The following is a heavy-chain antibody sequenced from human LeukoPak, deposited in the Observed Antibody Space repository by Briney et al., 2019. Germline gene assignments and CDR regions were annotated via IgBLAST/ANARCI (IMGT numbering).Heavy chain of an antibody. CDR1: GGSISSYY. V-gene: IGHV4-4*07. J-gene: IGHJ4*02. Sequence: PSETLSLTCTVSGGSISSYYWSWIRQPAGKGLEWIGRIYTSGSTNYNPSLKSRVTMSVDTSKNQFSLKLSSVTAADTAVYYCARGTRSTIFRVTGGAYYFDYWGQGTLVTVSS. D-gene: IGHD3-9*01. CDR3: ARGTRSTIFRVTGGAYYFDY. CDR2: IYTSGST.